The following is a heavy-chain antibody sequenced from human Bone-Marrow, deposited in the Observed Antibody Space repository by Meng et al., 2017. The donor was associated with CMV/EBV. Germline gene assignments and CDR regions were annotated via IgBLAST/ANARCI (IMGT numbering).Heavy chain of an antibody. CDR1: GFTFSSYW. V-gene: IGHV3-7*01. J-gene: IGHJ4*02. CDR3: ARAPYSSSWEPKGYYFDY. D-gene: IGHD6-13*01. CDR2: IKQDGSEK. Sequence: GGSLRLSCAASGFTFSSYWMSWVRQAPGKGLEWVANIKQDGSEKYYVDSVKGRFTISRDNAKNSLYLQMNSLRAEDTAVYYCARAPYSSSWEPKGYYFDYWGQGPLVTVYS.